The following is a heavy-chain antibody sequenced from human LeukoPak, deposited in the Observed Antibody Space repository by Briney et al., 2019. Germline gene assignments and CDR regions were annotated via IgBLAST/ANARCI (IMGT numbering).Heavy chain of an antibody. J-gene: IGHJ4*02. CDR3: ARDNFDSSGYYSYFDY. V-gene: IGHV3-48*01. D-gene: IGHD3-22*01. CDR1: GFAFSSYS. CDR2: ISSSSSTI. Sequence: PGGSLRLSCAASGFAFSSYSMNWVRQAPGKGLEWVSYISSSSSTIYYADSVKGRFTISRDNAKNSLYLQMNSLRAEDTAVYYCARDNFDSSGYYSYFDYWGQGTLVTVSS.